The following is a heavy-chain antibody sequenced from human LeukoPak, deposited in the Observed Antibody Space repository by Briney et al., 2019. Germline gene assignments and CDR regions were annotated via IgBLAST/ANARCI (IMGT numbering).Heavy chain of an antibody. J-gene: IGHJ4*02. CDR1: GFTFSSYW. D-gene: IGHD6-19*01. CDR3: AREEYSSGWIDFDY. Sequence: GGSLRLSCAASGFTFSSYWMSWVRQAPGKGLEWVANIKQDGSEKYYVDSVKGRFTISRDNAKNSLYLQMNSLRAEDTAEYYCAREEYSSGWIDFDYWGQGTLVTVSS. CDR2: IKQDGSEK. V-gene: IGHV3-7*03.